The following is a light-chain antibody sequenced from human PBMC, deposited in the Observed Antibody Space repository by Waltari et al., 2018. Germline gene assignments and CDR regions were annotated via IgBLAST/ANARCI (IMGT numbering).Light chain of an antibody. CDR3: CSYAGSSSSTV. Sequence: QSALTQPASVSGSPGQSITISCTGTTSNIGDNNLVSWYQQHPGKAPKVIIYEGSNRPSGVSNRFSGSKSDNTASLTISGVQAEDEADYYCCSYAGSSSSTVFGGGTKVTVL. V-gene: IGLV2-23*01. CDR1: TSNIGDNNL. CDR2: EGS. J-gene: IGLJ3*02.